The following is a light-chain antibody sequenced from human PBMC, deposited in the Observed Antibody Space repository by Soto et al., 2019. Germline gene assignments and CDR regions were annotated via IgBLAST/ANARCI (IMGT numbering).Light chain of an antibody. CDR1: QVIGSRY. J-gene: IGKJ2*01. Sequence: EIVMTQSPGTLSLSPGERATISCRASQVIGSRYLAWYHQKSGQAPRLLIYGASRRATGIPDRFSGSGSGTDFTLTISRLEPEDFGVYYCHQFGSPIPHTFGQGTKLEIK. V-gene: IGKV3-20*01. CDR2: GAS. CDR3: HQFGSPIPHT.